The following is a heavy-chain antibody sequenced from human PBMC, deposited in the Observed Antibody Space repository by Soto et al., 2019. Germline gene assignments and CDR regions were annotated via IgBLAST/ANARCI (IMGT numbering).Heavy chain of an antibody. CDR2: IYYSGST. Sequence: SETLSLTCTVSGGSISSYYWSWIRQPPGKGLEWIGYIYYSGSTNYNPSLKSRVTISVDTSKNQFSLRLSSVTAADTAVYYCARDRAVAGRREFDYWGQGTLVTVSS. D-gene: IGHD6-19*01. CDR1: GGSISSYY. V-gene: IGHV4-59*01. J-gene: IGHJ4*02. CDR3: ARDRAVAGRREFDY.